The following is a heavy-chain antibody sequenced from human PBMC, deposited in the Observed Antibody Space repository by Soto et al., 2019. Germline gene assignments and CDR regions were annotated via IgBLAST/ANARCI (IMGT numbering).Heavy chain of an antibody. J-gene: IGHJ4*02. D-gene: IGHD2-15*01. CDR2: LYYSGST. CDR1: GGTISSGDYY. Sequence: SETLSLTCTVSGGTISSGDYYWSWIRQPPGKGLERIGHLYYSGSTYYNPSLKSRVTISVDTSKKQFSLKLSSVTAADTAVYYCARAVVAATRFDYWGQGTLVTVSS. V-gene: IGHV4-30-4*01. CDR3: ARAVVAATRFDY.